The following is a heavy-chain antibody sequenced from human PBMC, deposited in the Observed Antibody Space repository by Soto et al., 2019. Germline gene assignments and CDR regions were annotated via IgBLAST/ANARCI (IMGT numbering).Heavy chain of an antibody. CDR1: GFSLSTSGVG. CDR2: IYWNDDK. D-gene: IGHD3-9*01. CDR3: AHSHPDLFYDILTGYYLTPMTYYFDY. Sequence: QITLKESGPTLVKPTQTLTLTCTFSGFSLSTSGVGVGWIRQPPGKALEWLALIYWNDDKRYSPSLKSRLTITKDTSKNQVVLTMTNMDPVDTATYYCAHSHPDLFYDILTGYYLTPMTYYFDYWGQGTLVTVSA. J-gene: IGHJ4*02. V-gene: IGHV2-5*01.